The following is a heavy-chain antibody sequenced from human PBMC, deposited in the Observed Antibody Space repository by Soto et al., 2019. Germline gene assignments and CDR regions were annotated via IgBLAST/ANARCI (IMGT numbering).Heavy chain of an antibody. CDR1: GFNFSSYA. V-gene: IGHV3-30-3*01. Sequence: GGSLRLSSATSGFNFSSYAMHRVRQAPGTGQERVAFISYDGSNKYYSDSLKGRFTISRDNSKNTLYLQMNSLRAEDTAVYYCARDGEQWLVQDYYYGMDVWGQGTTVTVSS. CDR2: ISYDGSNK. CDR3: ARDGEQWLVQDYYYGMDV. J-gene: IGHJ6*02. D-gene: IGHD6-19*01.